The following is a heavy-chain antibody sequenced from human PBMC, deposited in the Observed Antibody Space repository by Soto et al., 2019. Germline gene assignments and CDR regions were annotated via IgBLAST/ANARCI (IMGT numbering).Heavy chain of an antibody. D-gene: IGHD2-2*02. CDR3: ARYSRIVVVPAAIGRAARPNWFDP. Sequence: SETLSLTCAVYGGSFSGYYWSWIRQPPGKGLEWTGAINHSGSTNYNPSLKSRVTISVDTSKNQFSLRLSSVTAADTAVCCCARYSRIVVVPAAIGRAARPNWFDPWGQGTLVTVSS. J-gene: IGHJ5*02. V-gene: IGHV4-34*01. CDR2: INHSGST. CDR1: GGSFSGYY.